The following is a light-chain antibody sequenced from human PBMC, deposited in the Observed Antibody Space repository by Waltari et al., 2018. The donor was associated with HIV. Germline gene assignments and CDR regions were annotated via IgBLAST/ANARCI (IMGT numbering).Light chain of an antibody. Sequence: SVSVSPGQTARITCSGDALPKQYAYWYQQKPGQAPVLVIYKDNERPSGIPERFSGSSSGTTVTLTISGVQTEDEADYYCQSADSTGTYPDVFGPGTKVTVL. V-gene: IGLV3-25*03. CDR2: KDN. CDR1: ALPKQY. CDR3: QSADSTGTYPDV. J-gene: IGLJ1*01.